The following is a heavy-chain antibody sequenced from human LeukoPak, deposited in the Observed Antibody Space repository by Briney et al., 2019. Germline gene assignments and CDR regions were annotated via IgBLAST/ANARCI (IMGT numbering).Heavy chain of an antibody. CDR1: GGSISSYY. D-gene: IGHD1-26*01. Sequence: PSETLSLTCTVSGGSISSYYWSCIRQPPGKGLEWIGYIYYSGSTNYNPSLKSRVTISVDTSKNQFSLKLSSVTAADTAVYYCARDVADATEIDAFDIWGQGTMVTVSS. V-gene: IGHV4-59*01. CDR2: IYYSGST. J-gene: IGHJ3*02. CDR3: ARDVADATEIDAFDI.